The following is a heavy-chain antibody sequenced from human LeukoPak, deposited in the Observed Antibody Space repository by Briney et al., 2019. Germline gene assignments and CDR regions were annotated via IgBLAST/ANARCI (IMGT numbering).Heavy chain of an antibody. CDR2: ISYDGSNK. D-gene: IGHD1-26*01. CDR1: GFTFSSYA. CDR3: AKDSLLVGAKSYYFDY. Sequence: PGGSLRLSCAASGFTFSSYAMHWVRQAPGKGLEWVAVISYDGSNKYYADSVKGRFTISRDNSKNTLYLQMNSLRAEDTAVYYCAKDSLLVGAKSYYFDYWGQGTLVTVSS. V-gene: IGHV3-30*04. J-gene: IGHJ4*02.